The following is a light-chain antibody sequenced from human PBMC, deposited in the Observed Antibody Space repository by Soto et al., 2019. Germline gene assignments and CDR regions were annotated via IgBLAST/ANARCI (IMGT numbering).Light chain of an antibody. CDR1: SSDVGGYNY. Sequence: QSALTQPPSAAGSPGQSVTISCTGTSSDVGGYNYVSWYQQHPGKAPKLMIYEVSKRPSGVPDRFSDSMSGNTASLTVSGLQAEDEAYYYCSLYAGSNNVVFGGGTKLTVL. CDR3: SLYAGSNNVV. CDR2: EVS. V-gene: IGLV2-8*01. J-gene: IGLJ2*01.